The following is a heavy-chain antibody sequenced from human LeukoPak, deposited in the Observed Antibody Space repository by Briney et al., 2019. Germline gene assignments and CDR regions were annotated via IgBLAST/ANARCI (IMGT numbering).Heavy chain of an antibody. J-gene: IGHJ6*02. Sequence: GASVKVSCKASGYTFTGYYMHWVRQAPGQGLEWMGWINPNSGGTNYAQKFQGRVTMTRDTSISTAYMELSRLRSDDTAVYYCARAKHYDFWSGSFINYYGMDVWGQGTTVTVSS. CDR3: ARAKHYDFWSGSFINYYGMDV. V-gene: IGHV1-2*02. D-gene: IGHD3-3*01. CDR1: GYTFTGYY. CDR2: INPNSGGT.